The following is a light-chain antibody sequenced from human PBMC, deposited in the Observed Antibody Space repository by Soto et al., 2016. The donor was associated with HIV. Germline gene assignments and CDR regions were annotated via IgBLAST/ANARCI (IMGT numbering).Light chain of an antibody. CDR2: DDT. J-gene: IGLJ3*02. CDR3: QVWDSSSDPWV. Sequence: SYVVTQPPSVSVAPGKTASITCGGDNVGSQSVHWHQQRPGQAPVMVIFDDTDRPSGIPDRFSGSNSGNTATLTISRVEAGDEADYYCQVWDSSSDPWVFGGGTKLTVL. V-gene: IGLV3-21*04. CDR1: NVGSQS.